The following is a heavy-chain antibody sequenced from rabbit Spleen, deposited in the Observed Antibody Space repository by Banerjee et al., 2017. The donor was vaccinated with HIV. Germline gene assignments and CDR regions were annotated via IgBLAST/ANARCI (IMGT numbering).Heavy chain of an antibody. J-gene: IGHJ4*01. CDR3: VRLRAVLVGDYGPFYFDF. Sequence: QEQLEESGGGLVKPGGTLTLTCKASGFSFSSGYDMCWVRQAPGKGLEWIRCIYTSGGRTWYASWVNGRFTISRRTRLSTLYLKMTSLTATDTATYSSVRLRAVLVGDYGPFYFDFWGPRTLVTVS. CDR2: IYTSGGRT. D-gene: IGHD2-1*01. CDR1: GFSFSSGYD. V-gene: IGHV1S43*01.